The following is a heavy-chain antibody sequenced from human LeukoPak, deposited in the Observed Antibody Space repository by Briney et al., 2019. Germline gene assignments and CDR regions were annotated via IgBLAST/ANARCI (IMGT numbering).Heavy chain of an antibody. CDR2: INPNSGGT. CDR1: GYTFTGYY. V-gene: IGHV1-2*06. CDR3: ARRYYDFWWGYQEGEFDY. J-gene: IGHJ4*02. Sequence: ASVKVSCKASGYTFTGYYMHWVRQAPGQGLEWMGRINPNSGGTNYAQKFQGRVTMTRDTSISTAYMELSRLRSYGTAVYYCARRYYDFWWGYQEGEFDYWAQGTLVTVSS. D-gene: IGHD3-3*01.